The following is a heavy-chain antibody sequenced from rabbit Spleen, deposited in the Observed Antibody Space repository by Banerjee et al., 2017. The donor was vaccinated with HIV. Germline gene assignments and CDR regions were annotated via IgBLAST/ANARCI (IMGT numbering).Heavy chain of an antibody. CDR3: ARSDSGIVWASIL. CDR1: GFSFISGYY. V-gene: IGHV1S40*01. CDR2: IAAGRGDTT. D-gene: IGHD1-1*01. Sequence: QSLEESGGDLVKPGTSLTLTCTASGFSFISGYYMCWVRQAPGKGLEWIACIAAGRGDTTYYANWAKGRFTISKTSSTTVTLQMTSLTAADTATYFCARSDSGIVWASILWGPGTLVTVS. J-gene: IGHJ6*01.